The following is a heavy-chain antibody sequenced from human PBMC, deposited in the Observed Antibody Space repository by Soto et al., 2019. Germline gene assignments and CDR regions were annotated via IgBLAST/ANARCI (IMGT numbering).Heavy chain of an antibody. CDR2: IKQDGSEK. D-gene: IGHD6-6*01. CDR1: GFTFSSYW. CDR3: ARDLRIAARLPTHFDY. Sequence: TGGSLRLSCAASGFTFSSYWMSWVRHAPGKGLEWVANIKQDGSEKYYVDSVKGRFTISRDNAKNSLYLQMNSLRAEDTAVYYCARDLRIAARLPTHFDYWGQGTLVTVSS. J-gene: IGHJ4*02. V-gene: IGHV3-7*03.